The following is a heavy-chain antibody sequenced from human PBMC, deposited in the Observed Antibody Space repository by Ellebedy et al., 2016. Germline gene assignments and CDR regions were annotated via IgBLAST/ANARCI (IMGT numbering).Heavy chain of an antibody. Sequence: GGSLRLXXAASGFTFDDYAMHWVRQGPGKGLEWVSGISWNGNSIVYADSVKGRFTISRDSAKNSLYLQINSLRAEDTALYYCAKADTSGSYIQSWGQGTLVTVSS. V-gene: IGHV3-9*01. CDR3: AKADTSGSYIQS. CDR1: GFTFDDYA. CDR2: ISWNGNSI. J-gene: IGHJ5*02. D-gene: IGHD3-10*01.